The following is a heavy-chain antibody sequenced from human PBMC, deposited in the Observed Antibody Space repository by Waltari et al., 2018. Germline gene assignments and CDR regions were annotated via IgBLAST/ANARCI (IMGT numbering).Heavy chain of an antibody. D-gene: IGHD6-19*01. Sequence: EVHLVQSGGLVAEPGGSLRLSCAASGFTFKKFSMHWVRQRPGKGLGWLSVIQGNGRASLYAVSVGGRFIVSRDNNRNSLYLQMNSLSAEDTALYYCAKEHDTGWPTLDSWGQGTLVTVYS. CDR3: AKEHDTGWPTLDS. V-gene: IGHV3-43*01. J-gene: IGHJ4*02. CDR1: GFTFKKFS. CDR2: IQGNGRAS.